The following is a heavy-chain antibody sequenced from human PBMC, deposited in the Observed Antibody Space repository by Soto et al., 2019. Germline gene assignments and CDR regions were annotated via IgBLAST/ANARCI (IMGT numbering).Heavy chain of an antibody. V-gene: IGHV4-61*01. Sequence: SETLSLTCTVSGGSVSSRSYYWSWIRQPPGKGLEWIGYIYYSGSTNYNPSLKSRVTISVDTSKNQFSLKLSSVTAADTAVYYCARARITIFGVVDGFDYWGQGTLVTVSS. CDR3: ARARITIFGVVDGFDY. D-gene: IGHD3-3*01. J-gene: IGHJ4*02. CDR1: GGSVSSRSYY. CDR2: IYYSGST.